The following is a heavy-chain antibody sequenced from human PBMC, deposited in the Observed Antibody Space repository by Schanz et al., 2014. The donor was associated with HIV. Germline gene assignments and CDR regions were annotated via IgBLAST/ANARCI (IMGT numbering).Heavy chain of an antibody. CDR2: LSYEGSNK. D-gene: IGHD1-26*01. J-gene: IGHJ3*02. V-gene: IGHV3-30*18. CDR3: AKDGSWEAFDVFDI. Sequence: QVQLVESGGGVVQPGRSLRLSCAGSGLTFSSYGMHWVRQAPGKGLEWGAVLSYEGSNKYYADSVKGRFTISRDNSKNTLYLQMNSLRAEDTAVYYCAKDGSWEAFDVFDIWGQGTVVTVSS. CDR1: GLTFSSYG.